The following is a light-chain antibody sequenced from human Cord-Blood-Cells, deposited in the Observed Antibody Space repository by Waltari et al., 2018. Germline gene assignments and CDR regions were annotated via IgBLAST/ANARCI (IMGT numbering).Light chain of an antibody. J-gene: IGKJ5*01. CDR3: QQYNNWPLT. Sequence: EIVTTQSRATLSVSPRERATLSCRASQSVRSNLAWYQQKPGQAPRLLIYAASTRATGIPARFSGSGSGTEFTLTISSLQSEYFAVYYCQQYNNWPLTFGQGTRLEIK. CDR2: AAS. CDR1: QSVRSN. V-gene: IGKV3-15*01.